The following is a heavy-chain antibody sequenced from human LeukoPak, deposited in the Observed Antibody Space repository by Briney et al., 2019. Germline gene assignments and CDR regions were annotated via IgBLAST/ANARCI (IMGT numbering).Heavy chain of an antibody. D-gene: IGHD4-17*01. Sequence: PSETLSLTCTVSGGSISSYYWSWIRQPAGKGLEWIGRIYTSGSTNYNPSLTSRVTMSVDTSKNQFSLKLSSVTAADTAVYYCARISRSYGTYYYYGMDVWGQGTTVTVSS. CDR2: IYTSGST. CDR3: ARISRSYGTYYYYGMDV. CDR1: GGSISSYY. J-gene: IGHJ6*02. V-gene: IGHV4-4*07.